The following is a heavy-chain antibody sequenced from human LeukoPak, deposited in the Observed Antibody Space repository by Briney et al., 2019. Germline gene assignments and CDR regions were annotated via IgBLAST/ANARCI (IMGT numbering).Heavy chain of an antibody. D-gene: IGHD6-19*01. J-gene: IGHJ3*01. CDR2: INAGNGDT. Sequence: ASVKVSCKASEYPFSRSVIHWVRQAPGQRLEWMEWINAGNGDTEYSQNFQGRVTITRDTSASTAYMELSSLRSEDTSVYYCATIFRGIAVDHDAFDVWGQGTMVTVSS. CDR3: ATIFRGIAVDHDAFDV. CDR1: EYPFSRSV. V-gene: IGHV1-3*01.